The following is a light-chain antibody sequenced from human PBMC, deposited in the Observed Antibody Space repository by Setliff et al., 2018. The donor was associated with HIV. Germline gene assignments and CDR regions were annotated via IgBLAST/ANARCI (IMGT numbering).Light chain of an antibody. V-gene: IGLV2-14*03. CDR3: SSYTSSSPYV. CDR2: DVS. J-gene: IGLJ1*01. CDR1: SSDVGGYNY. Sequence: QSVLTQPASVSGSPGQSITISCRGTSSDVGGYNYVSWYQQHPGRAPKLTLYDVSNRPSGVSNRFSGSKSGNTASLTISGLQAEDEADYFCSSYTSSSPYVFGSGTKVTV.